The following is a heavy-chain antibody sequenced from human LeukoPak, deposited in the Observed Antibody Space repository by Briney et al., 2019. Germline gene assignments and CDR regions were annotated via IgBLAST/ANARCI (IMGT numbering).Heavy chain of an antibody. D-gene: IGHD1-26*01. CDR2: IKSKTDGGIT. CDR3: TTLLSSGSYQSI. J-gene: IGHJ4*02. V-gene: IGHV3-15*07. Sequence: GGSLRLSCAASGFTFSNAWMNWVRQAPGKGLEWVGRIKSKTDGGITDYAAPVKGRFTISRDDSKNTLYLQMNSLKTEDTAVYYCTTLLSSGSYQSIWGQGTLVTVSP. CDR1: GFTFSNAW.